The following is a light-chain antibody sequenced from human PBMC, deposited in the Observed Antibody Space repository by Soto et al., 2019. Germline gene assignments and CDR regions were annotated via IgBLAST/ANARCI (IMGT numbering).Light chain of an antibody. CDR2: AAS. Sequence: DIQMTQSPSSLSASVGDRVTITCRASQSISSYLNWYQQKPGKAPKLLIYAASSFKSGVPSRFSGSGSGTDFTLTISSLQPEDFATYYCQQSYNTPYTFGQGTKLEIK. J-gene: IGKJ2*01. V-gene: IGKV1-39*01. CDR3: QQSYNTPYT. CDR1: QSISSY.